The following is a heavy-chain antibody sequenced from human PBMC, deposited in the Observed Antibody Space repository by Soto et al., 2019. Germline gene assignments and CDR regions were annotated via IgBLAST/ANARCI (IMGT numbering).Heavy chain of an antibody. J-gene: IGHJ4*02. D-gene: IGHD3-9*01. V-gene: IGHV4-59*08. CDR3: ALTGYYDVAY. Sequence: TSETLSLTCTVSGDSISSYYWSWIRQPPGKGLEWIGYIYYSGSTNYNPSLKSRVTISVDTSKNQFSLKLSSVTAADTAVYYCALTGYYDVAYWGQGTLVTVSS. CDR1: GDSISSYY. CDR2: IYYSGST.